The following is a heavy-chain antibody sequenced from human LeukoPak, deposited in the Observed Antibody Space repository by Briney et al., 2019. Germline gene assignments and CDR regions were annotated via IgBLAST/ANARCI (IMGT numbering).Heavy chain of an antibody. D-gene: IGHD2-2*02. CDR3: AREAYCSSTSCYNAEYFQH. CDR1: GFTFSSYW. CDR2: IKQDGSEK. Sequence: GGSLRLSCAASGFTFSSYWMSWVRQAPGKGLEWGANIKQDGSEKYYVDSVKGRFTISRDNAKNSLYLQMNSLRAEDTAVYYCAREAYCSSTSCYNAEYFQHWGQGTLVTVSS. J-gene: IGHJ1*01. V-gene: IGHV3-7*03.